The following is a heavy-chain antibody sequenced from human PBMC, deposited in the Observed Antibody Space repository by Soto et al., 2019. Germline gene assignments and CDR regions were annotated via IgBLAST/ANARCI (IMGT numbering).Heavy chain of an antibody. CDR1: GFSLSNARMG. Sequence: GPTLVNPTETLTLTCTVSGFSLSNARMGVSWIRQPPGKALEWLAHIFSNDEKSYSTSLKSRLTISKDTSKSQVVLTMTNMDPVDTATYYCARITLNYDFWSGYYIGRWFDPWGQGTLVTVS. J-gene: IGHJ5*02. CDR3: ARITLNYDFWSGYYIGRWFDP. D-gene: IGHD3-3*01. V-gene: IGHV2-26*01. CDR2: IFSNDEK.